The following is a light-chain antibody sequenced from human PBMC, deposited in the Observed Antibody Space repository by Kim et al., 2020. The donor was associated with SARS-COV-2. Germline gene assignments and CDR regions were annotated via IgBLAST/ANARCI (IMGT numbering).Light chain of an antibody. CDR1: QSVSSN. Sequence: LSVSQGERATLSCRASQSVSSNLAWYQQKPGQAPRLLIYGASTRATGIPARFSGSGSGTEFTLTISSLQSEDFAVYYCQQYNNLYTFGQGTKLEI. J-gene: IGKJ2*01. CDR3: QQYNNLYT. V-gene: IGKV3-15*01. CDR2: GAS.